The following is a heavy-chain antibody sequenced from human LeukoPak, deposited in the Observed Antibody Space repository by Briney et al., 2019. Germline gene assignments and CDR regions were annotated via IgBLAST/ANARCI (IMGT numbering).Heavy chain of an antibody. CDR1: GGSFSGYY. Sequence: PSETLSLTCAVYGGSFSGYYWSWIRQPPGKGLEWIGEINHSGSTNYNPSLKSRVTISVDTSKNQFSLKLSSVTAADTAVYYCARGGEWLVISYYYYHYMDVWGKGTTVTVSS. D-gene: IGHD6-19*01. CDR3: ARGGEWLVISYYYYHYMDV. CDR2: INHSGST. J-gene: IGHJ6*03. V-gene: IGHV4-34*01.